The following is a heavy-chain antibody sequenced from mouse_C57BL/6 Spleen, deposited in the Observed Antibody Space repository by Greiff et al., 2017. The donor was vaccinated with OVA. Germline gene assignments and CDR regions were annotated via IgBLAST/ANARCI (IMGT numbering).Heavy chain of an antibody. CDR2: IFPGSGST. D-gene: IGHD1-1*01. Sequence: VQRVESGPELVKPGASVKISCKASGYTFTDYYINWVKQRPGQGLEWIGWIFPGSGSTYYNEKFKGKATLTVDKSSSTAYMLLSSLTSEDSAVYFCARAYYGSSYCMDYWGQGTSVTVSS. CDR1: GYTFTDYY. V-gene: IGHV1-75*01. J-gene: IGHJ4*01. CDR3: ARAYYGSSYCMDY.